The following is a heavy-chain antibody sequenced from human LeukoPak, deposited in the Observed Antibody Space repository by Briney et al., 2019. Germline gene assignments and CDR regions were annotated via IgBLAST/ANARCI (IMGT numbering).Heavy chain of an antibody. D-gene: IGHD6-13*01. CDR3: ARDSSPRRPPLSWFDP. J-gene: IGHJ5*02. CDR2: ISAYNGNT. Sequence: ASVTVSCTASGSTFTSYGISWVRQAPGQGLEWMGWISAYNGNTNYAQKLQGRVTMTTDTSTSTAYMELGSLRSDDTAGYYWARDSSPRRPPLSWFDPWGQGTLVTVSS. CDR1: GSTFTSYG. V-gene: IGHV1-18*01.